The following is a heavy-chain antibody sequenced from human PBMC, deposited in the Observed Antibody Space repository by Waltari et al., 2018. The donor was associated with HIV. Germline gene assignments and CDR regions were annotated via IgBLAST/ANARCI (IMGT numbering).Heavy chain of an antibody. CDR2: ISSSSTI. Sequence: EVQLVESGGGLVQPGGSLRLHCEAPGFTFSSYSMNWVRQAPGKGLEWVSYISSSSTIYYADSVKGRFTISRDNAKNSLYLQMNSLRAEDTAVYYCARGVYYDSSGCFDYWGQGTLVTVSS. CDR3: ARGVYYDSSGCFDY. D-gene: IGHD3-22*01. V-gene: IGHV3-48*01. CDR1: GFTFSSYS. J-gene: IGHJ4*02.